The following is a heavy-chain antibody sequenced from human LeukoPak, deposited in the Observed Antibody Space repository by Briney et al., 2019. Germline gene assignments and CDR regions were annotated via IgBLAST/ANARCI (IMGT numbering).Heavy chain of an antibody. Sequence: GGSLRLSCAASGFTFSSYSMHWVRQAPGKGLEWVSSISGSGGSTYYADFVKGRFTISRDNSRNTLYLQMNSLRAEDTALYYCAKDLIPGRPHPLHFDFWGLGTPVTVSS. D-gene: IGHD6-6*01. CDR3: AKDLIPGRPHPLHFDF. J-gene: IGHJ4*02. V-gene: IGHV3-23*01. CDR2: ISGSGGST. CDR1: GFTFSSYS.